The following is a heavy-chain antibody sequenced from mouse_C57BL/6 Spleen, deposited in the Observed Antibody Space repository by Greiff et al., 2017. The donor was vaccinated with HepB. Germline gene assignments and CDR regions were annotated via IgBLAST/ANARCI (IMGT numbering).Heavy chain of an antibody. J-gene: IGHJ4*01. V-gene: IGHV1-52*01. D-gene: IGHD1-1*01. CDR3: ARGVSVVATDYAMDY. CDR1: GYTFTSYW. CDR2: IDPSDSET. Sequence: QVQLQQPGAELVRPGSSVKLSCKASGYTFTSYWMHWVKQRPIQGLEWIGNIDPSDSETHYNQKFKDKATLTVDKSSSTAYMQLSSLTSEDSAVYYCARGVSVVATDYAMDYWGQGTSVTVSS.